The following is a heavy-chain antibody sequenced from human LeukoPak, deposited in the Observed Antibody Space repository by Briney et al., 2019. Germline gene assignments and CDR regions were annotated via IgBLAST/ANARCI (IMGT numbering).Heavy chain of an antibody. D-gene: IGHD6-13*01. CDR3: ARDGVAAAVGTFDP. V-gene: IGHV3-7*01. CDR1: GFTFSSYW. J-gene: IGHJ5*02. CDR2: IKQDGSEK. Sequence: PGGSLRLSCAASGFTFSSYWMSWVRQAPGKGLEWVANIKQDGSEKYYVDSVKGRFTISRDNAKNSLYLQMNSLRAEDTAVYYCARDGVAAAVGTFDPWGQGTLVTVSS.